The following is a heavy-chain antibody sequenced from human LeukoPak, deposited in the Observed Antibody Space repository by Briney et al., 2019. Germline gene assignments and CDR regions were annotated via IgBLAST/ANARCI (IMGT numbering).Heavy chain of an antibody. D-gene: IGHD7-27*01. V-gene: IGHV3-72*01. CDR1: ESTCSGRV. Sequence: SLEPSRETSESTCSGRVLVSVLPVSVKELEWVGRIKKKPDSYTTQYAASVKGRFTISRDDSKSSLYLQMNSLKIEDTAVYYCIRDNWGYVNWGRGTLVTVSS. CDR3: IRDNWGYVN. CDR2: IKKKPDSYTT. J-gene: IGHJ4*02.